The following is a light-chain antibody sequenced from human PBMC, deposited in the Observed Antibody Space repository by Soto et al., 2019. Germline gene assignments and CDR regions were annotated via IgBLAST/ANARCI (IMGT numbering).Light chain of an antibody. CDR1: QSFSSY. CDR2: DAS. J-gene: IGKJ4*01. Sequence: ETVLTQSPATLSLSPGEGATLSCRASQSFSSYLAWYQQKPGQAPRLLIYDASNRATGIPARFSGSGSGTDFTLTISSLEPEDSAVYYCQQHTNWPLTFGGGTKVEIK. V-gene: IGKV3-11*01. CDR3: QQHTNWPLT.